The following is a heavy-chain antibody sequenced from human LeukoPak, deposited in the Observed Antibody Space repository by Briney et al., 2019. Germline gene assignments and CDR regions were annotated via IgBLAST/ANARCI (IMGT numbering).Heavy chain of an antibody. Sequence: GGSLRLSCAASGFTFDAYAMHWVRQAPGKGLEWVSGISWNSGSIGYADSVKGRFTISRDNAKNSLDLQMNRLRTEGTVLDFWAKAPILELLTFWFDYWGQGTLVTVLS. CDR3: AKAPILELLTFWFDY. V-gene: IGHV3-9*01. D-gene: IGHD3-3*01. CDR2: ISWNSGSI. CDR1: GFTFDAYA. J-gene: IGHJ4*02.